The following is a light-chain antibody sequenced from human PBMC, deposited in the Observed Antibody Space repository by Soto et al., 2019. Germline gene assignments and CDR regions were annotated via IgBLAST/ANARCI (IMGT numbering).Light chain of an antibody. CDR1: QSVSSSY. V-gene: IGKV3-20*01. CDR3: QQYGSSPLT. Sequence: ENVLTQSPGTLSLSPGERATLSCRASQSVSSSYLAWYQQKPGQAPRLLNFGASSRATGIPDRFSGSGSGTDFTLTIRRLEPEDFAVYYCQQYGSSPLTFGGGTKVEIK. J-gene: IGKJ4*01. CDR2: GAS.